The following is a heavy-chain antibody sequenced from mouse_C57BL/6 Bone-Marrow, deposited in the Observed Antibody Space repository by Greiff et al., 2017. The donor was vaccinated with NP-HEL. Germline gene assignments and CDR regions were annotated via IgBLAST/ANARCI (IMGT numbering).Heavy chain of an antibody. CDR1: GYTFTSYT. V-gene: IGHV1-4*01. J-gene: IGHJ4*01. CDR2: INPSSGYP. Sequence: VQLQESGAELARPGASFPLSFPASGYTFTSYTMHWVKQRPGQGLEWIGYINPSSGYPPYNQKFKDKATLTADKSSSTAYMQLSSLTSEDSAVYYCARSRAHYYGSSFYAMDYWGQGTSVTVSS. D-gene: IGHD1-1*01. CDR3: ARSRAHYYGSSFYAMDY.